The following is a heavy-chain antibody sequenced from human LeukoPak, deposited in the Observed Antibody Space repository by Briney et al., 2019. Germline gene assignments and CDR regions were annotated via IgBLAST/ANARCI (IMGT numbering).Heavy chain of an antibody. CDR2: TRFDGDDE. CDR3: TGGGGYCSGGRCYGHYSMDV. Sequence: GGSLRLSCAASGFTFSSYGMHWVRQAPGKVLEWVAYTRFDGDDEHYLDSVKGRFSISRDNPRNTLYLQMNGLRPEDTAVYYCTGGGGYCSGGRCYGHYSMDVWGQGTTVTVSS. V-gene: IGHV3-30*02. D-gene: IGHD2-15*01. CDR1: GFTFSSYG. J-gene: IGHJ6*02.